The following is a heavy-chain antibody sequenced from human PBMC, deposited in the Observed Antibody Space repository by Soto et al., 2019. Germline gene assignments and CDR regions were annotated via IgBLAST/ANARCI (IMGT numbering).Heavy chain of an antibody. V-gene: IGHV3-23*01. CDR2: ISGSGGST. J-gene: IGHJ4*02. CDR3: ARVSRSGYYPKY. CDR1: GFTFSSYA. D-gene: IGHD3-3*01. Sequence: PGGSLRLSCAASGFTFSSYAMSWVRQAPGKGLEWVSAISGSGGSTYYADSVKGRFTISRDNSKNTLYLQMNSLRAEDTAIYYCARVSRSGYYPKYWGQGTLVTVSS.